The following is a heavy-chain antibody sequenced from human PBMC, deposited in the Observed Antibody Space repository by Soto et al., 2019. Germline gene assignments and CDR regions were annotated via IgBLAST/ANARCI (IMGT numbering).Heavy chain of an antibody. J-gene: IGHJ4*02. CDR2: IYSGGYT. Sequence: EVQLVESGGGLIQPGGSLRLSCAVSGFTVSNNYMSWVRQAPGKGLEGVSVIYSGGYTAYGDSVKGRFTISRDNSKNTHLPQRNGRRARDTAVFSCATQPGGGGYWGQGTLVTVSS. V-gene: IGHV3-53*01. D-gene: IGHD2-2*01. CDR3: ATQPGGGGY. CDR1: GFTVSNNY.